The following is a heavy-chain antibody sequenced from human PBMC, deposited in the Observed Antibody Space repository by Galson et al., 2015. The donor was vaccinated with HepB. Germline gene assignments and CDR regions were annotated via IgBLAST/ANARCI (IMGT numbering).Heavy chain of an antibody. CDR1: GFSLSKYW. D-gene: IGHD3-16*01. J-gene: IGHJ3*02. CDR2: ISPDGSGT. V-gene: IGHV3-74*01. CDR3: SRDTRGNAFDI. Sequence: SLRLSCAASGFSLSKYWMHWVRQAPGKGLVWVSRISPDGSGTNYADSVAGRFAISRDNAKNTLFLQMNSLRAEDTAVYYCSRDTRGNAFDIWGQGTMVTVSS.